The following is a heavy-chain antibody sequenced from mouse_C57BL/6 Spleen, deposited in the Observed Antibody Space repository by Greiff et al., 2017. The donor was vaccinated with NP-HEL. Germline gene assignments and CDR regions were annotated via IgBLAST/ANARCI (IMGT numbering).Heavy chain of an antibody. V-gene: IGHV14-4*01. Sequence: VQLKESGAELVRPGASVKLSCTASGFNIKDDYMHWVKQRPEQGLEWIGWIDPENADTEYASKFQGKATITADTSSNTAYLQLSSLTSEDTAVYYCTTGGKNYFDYWGQGTTLTVSS. CDR2: IDPENADT. J-gene: IGHJ2*01. CDR1: GFNIKDDY. CDR3: TTGGKNYFDY.